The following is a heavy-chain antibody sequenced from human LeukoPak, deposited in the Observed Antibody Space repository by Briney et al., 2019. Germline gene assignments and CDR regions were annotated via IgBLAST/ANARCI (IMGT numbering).Heavy chain of an antibody. CDR2: ISAYNGNT. J-gene: IGHJ4*02. D-gene: IGHD5-12*01. CDR1: GYTFNKYG. V-gene: IGHV1-18*01. CDR3: ARALGGGYDFDY. Sequence: ASVKVSCKASGYTFNKYGISWVRQAPGQGLEWMGWISAYNGNTNYAQNLQGRVTMTTDTSTSTAYMELRSLRSDDTAMYYWARALGGGYDFDYWGQGTLVTVSS.